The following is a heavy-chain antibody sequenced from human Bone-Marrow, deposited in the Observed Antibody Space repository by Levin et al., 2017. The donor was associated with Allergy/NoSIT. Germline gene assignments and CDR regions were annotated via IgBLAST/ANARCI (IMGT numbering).Heavy chain of an antibody. J-gene: IGHJ4*02. CDR2: IIPILGIA. CDR3: ASKLDLAVAGRKKYYFDY. CDR1: GGTFSSYA. Sequence: GASVKVSCKASGGTFSSYAISWVRQAPGQGLEWMGRIIPILGIANYAQKFQGRVTITADKSTSTAYMELSSLRSEDTAVYYCASKLDLAVAGRKKYYFDYWGQGTLVTVSS. D-gene: IGHD6-19*01. V-gene: IGHV1-69*04.